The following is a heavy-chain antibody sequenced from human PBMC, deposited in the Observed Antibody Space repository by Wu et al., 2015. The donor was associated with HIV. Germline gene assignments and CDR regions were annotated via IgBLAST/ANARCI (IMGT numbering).Heavy chain of an antibody. CDR2: SNAGNGNT. CDR3: VRDSTRRVTDFGVINDYYHYYYMDV. V-gene: IGHV1-3*02. J-gene: IGHJ6*03. CDR1: GYTFTSYA. D-gene: IGHD3-3*01. Sequence: QVQLVQSGAEVKKPGASVKVSCKASGYTFTSYAMHWVRQAPGQRLEWMGWSNAGNGNTKYSQEFQGRVTITRDTSASTAYMELSSLRSEDTAVYYCVRDSTRRVTDFGVINDYYHYYYMDVWAMGPRSSSP.